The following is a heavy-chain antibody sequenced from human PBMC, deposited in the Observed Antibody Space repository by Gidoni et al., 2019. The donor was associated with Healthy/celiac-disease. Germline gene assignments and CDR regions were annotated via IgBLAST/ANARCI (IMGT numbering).Heavy chain of an antibody. CDR2: NSSSSSYI. V-gene: IGHV3-21*01. D-gene: IGHD2-2*01. Sequence: EVQLVESGGGLVKPGGSLRLSCAASGFPFSSYSMNWVRQAPGKGLEWVSSNSSSSSYIYYADSVKGRFTISRDNAKNSLYLQMNSLRAEDTDVYYCARALSSRNWFDPWGQGTLVTVSS. CDR1: GFPFSSYS. J-gene: IGHJ5*02. CDR3: ARALSSRNWFDP.